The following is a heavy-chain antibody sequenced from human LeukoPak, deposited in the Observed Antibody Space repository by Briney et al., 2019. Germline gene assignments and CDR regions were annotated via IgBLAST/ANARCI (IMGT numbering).Heavy chain of an antibody. CDR1: GGSISSSSYY. V-gene: IGHV4-39*01. CDR3: ARHHIAAAGPFDY. Sequence: SETLSLTCTVSGGSISSSSYYWGWIRQPPGKGLEWIGSIYYSGSTYYNPSLKSRVTISVDTSKNQFSLKLSSVTAADTALYYCARHHIAAAGPFDYWGQGTLVTVSS. CDR2: IYYSGST. J-gene: IGHJ4*02. D-gene: IGHD6-13*01.